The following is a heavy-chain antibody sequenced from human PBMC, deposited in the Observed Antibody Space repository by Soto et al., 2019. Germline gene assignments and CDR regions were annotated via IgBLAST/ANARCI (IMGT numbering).Heavy chain of an antibody. J-gene: IGHJ5*02. CDR2: IYHTGTT. D-gene: IGHD2-2*01. CDR3: ARVMAAMQNWLDP. Sequence: QVQLQEWGPGLVKPSQTLSLTCSVSGGSIRRIDYFWSWIRQPPGKGLEWIGFIYHTGTTYYNPSLRSRVTISIDTSKSQFSMKLNSVTAADTAVYYCARVMAAMQNWLDPWGQGTLVTVSP. CDR1: GGSIRRIDYF. V-gene: IGHV4-30-4*01.